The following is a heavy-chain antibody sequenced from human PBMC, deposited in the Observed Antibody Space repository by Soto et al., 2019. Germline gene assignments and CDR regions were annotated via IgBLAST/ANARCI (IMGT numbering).Heavy chain of an antibody. CDR2: ISGSGGST. V-gene: IGHV3-23*01. D-gene: IGHD3-9*01. Sequence: PGGSLRLSCAASGFTFSSYAMSWVRQAPGKGLEWVSAISGSGGSTYYADSVKGRFTISRDNSKITLYLQMNSLRAEDTAVYYCAKAEYYDILTGPVPFDYWGQGPLGTVSS. J-gene: IGHJ4*02. CDR1: GFTFSSYA. CDR3: AKAEYYDILTGPVPFDY.